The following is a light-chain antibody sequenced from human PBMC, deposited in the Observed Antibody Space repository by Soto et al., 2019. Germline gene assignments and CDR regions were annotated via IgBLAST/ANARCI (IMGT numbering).Light chain of an antibody. CDR3: SSYAGSNNYVV. CDR1: SSDVGGYNY. Sequence: QSALTQPPSAAGSPGQSVTISCTGSSSDVGGYNYVSWYQEHPGKAPQLMIYGVSKRPSGVPDRFSGSRSGNTASLTVSGLQAEDEADYYCSSYAGSNNYVVFGGGTKLTVL. V-gene: IGLV2-8*01. J-gene: IGLJ2*01. CDR2: GVS.